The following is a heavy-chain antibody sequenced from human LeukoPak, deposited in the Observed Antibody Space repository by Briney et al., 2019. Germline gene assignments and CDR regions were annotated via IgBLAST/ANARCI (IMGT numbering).Heavy chain of an antibody. CDR2: IYHSGST. V-gene: IGHV4-38-2*02. D-gene: IGHD2-2*01. CDR1: GYSISSGYY. Sequence: SETLSLTCTVSGYSISSGYYWGWIRQPPGKGLEWIGSIYHSGSTYYNPSLKSRVTISVDTSKNQFSLKLGSVTAADTAVYYCARVRCSSTSCYRAYFDYWGQGTLVTVSS. J-gene: IGHJ4*02. CDR3: ARVRCSSTSCYRAYFDY.